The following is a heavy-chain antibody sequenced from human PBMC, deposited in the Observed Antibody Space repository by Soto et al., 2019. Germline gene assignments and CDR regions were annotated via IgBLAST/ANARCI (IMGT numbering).Heavy chain of an antibody. V-gene: IGHV1-18*01. CDR1: GYTFTSYG. Sequence: ASVKVSCKASGYTFTSYGISWVRQAPGQGLEWMGWISAYNGNTNYAQKLQGRVTMTTDTSTSTAYMELRSLRSDDTAVYYCARDIYDFWSGYSELYYFDYWGQGTLVTVSS. CDR3: ARDIYDFWSGYSELYYFDY. CDR2: ISAYNGNT. J-gene: IGHJ4*02. D-gene: IGHD3-3*01.